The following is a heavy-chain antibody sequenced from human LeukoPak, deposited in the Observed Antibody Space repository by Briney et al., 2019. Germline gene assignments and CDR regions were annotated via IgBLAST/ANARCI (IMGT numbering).Heavy chain of an antibody. CDR3: ARSPLGYCSSTSCEDPWFDY. CDR2: ISAYNGNT. D-gene: IGHD2-2*01. CDR1: GYTFTSYG. V-gene: IGHV1-18*04. J-gene: IGHJ4*02. Sequence: VASVKVSCKASGYTFTSYGISWVRQAPGQGLEWMGWISAYNGNTNYAQKLRGRVTMTTDTSTSTVYVELRSLRSDDTAVYYCARSPLGYCSSTSCEDPWFDYWGQGTLVTVSS.